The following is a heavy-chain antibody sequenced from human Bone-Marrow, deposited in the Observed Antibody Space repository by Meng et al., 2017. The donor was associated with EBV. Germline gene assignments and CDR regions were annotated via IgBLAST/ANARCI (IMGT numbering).Heavy chain of an antibody. CDR3: ARGPGLRHPFDY. CDR1: GGSFSGYY. V-gene: IGHV4-34*01. D-gene: IGHD3/OR15-3a*01. CDR2: INHSGST. Sequence: QVQLQPWGAGLLKPSETLSLTCAVYGGSFSGYYGSWIRQPPGKGLEWIGEINHSGSTNYNPSLKSRVTISGDTSKNQFSLKLSSVTAADTAVYYCARGPGLRHPFDYWGQGTLVTVSS. J-gene: IGHJ4*02.